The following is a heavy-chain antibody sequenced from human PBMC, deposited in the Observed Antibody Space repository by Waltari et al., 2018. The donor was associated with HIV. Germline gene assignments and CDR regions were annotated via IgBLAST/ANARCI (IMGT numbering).Heavy chain of an antibody. CDR3: ARGLVVRGALPLYYYYGMDV. CDR1: GGSFSGYY. J-gene: IGHJ6*02. CDR2: INHRGST. V-gene: IGHV4-34*01. D-gene: IGHD3-10*01. Sequence: QVQLQQWGAGLLKPSETLSLTCAVYGGSFSGYYWSWIRQPPGKGLEWIGEINHRGSTNYNPSLKSRVTISVDTSKNQFSLKLSSVTAADTAVYYCARGLVVRGALPLYYYYGMDVWGQGTTVTVSS.